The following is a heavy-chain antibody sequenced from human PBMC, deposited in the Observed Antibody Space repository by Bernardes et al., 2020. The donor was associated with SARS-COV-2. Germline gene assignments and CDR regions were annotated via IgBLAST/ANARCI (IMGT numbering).Heavy chain of an antibody. V-gene: IGHV5-51*01. CDR2: IYPGYSDT. J-gene: IGHJ6*02. D-gene: IGHD2-2*01. CDR3: ARHGVGYCSSTSCLHGMDV. CDR1: GYSFTSYW. Sequence: GESLKISCKGSGYSFTSYWIGWVRQMPGKGLEWMGIIYPGYSDTRYSPSFQGQVTIPADKSISTAYLQWSSLKDSDTAMYYCARHGVGYCSSTSCLHGMDVWGQGTTVTVSS.